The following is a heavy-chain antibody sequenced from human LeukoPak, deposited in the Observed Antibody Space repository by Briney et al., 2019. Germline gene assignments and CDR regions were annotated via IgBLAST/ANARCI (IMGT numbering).Heavy chain of an antibody. CDR1: GFTVSSNY. J-gene: IGHJ4*02. CDR2: TYSGGDT. CDR3: ARLGMIQAYSTEDF. D-gene: IGHD6-13*01. Sequence: GGSLRLSCAASGFTVSSNYMSWVRQAPGKGLEWVSVTYSGGDTYYADSVKGRFTISRDNSKNTLYLQMNSLRAEDTAVYYCARLGMIQAYSTEDFWGQGTLVTVSS. V-gene: IGHV3-53*01.